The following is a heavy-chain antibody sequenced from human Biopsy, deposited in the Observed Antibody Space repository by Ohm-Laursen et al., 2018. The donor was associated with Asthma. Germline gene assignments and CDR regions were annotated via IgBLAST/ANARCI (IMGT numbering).Heavy chain of an antibody. CDR1: GGTFNTYV. Sequence: SVKVSCKSLGGTFNTYVIGWVRQAPGQGLEWMGGINSVFGTTTYPQKFQDRVTITADDSTSTVYMELSSPRSEDTAVYYCARKAGSCISRTCYSLDFWGQGALVTVSS. V-gene: IGHV1-69*13. D-gene: IGHD2-2*01. CDR3: ARKAGSCISRTCYSLDF. CDR2: INSVFGTT. J-gene: IGHJ4*02.